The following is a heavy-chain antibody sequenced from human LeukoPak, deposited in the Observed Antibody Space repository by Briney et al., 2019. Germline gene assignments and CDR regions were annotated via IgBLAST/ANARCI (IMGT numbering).Heavy chain of an antibody. J-gene: IGHJ4*02. Sequence: ETLSLTCTVSGGSISSYYWSWIRQPPGKGLEWIGYIYYSGSTNYNPSLKSRVTISVDTSKNQFSLKLSSVTAADTAVYYCARAQWELGSSYGYWGQGTLVTVSS. V-gene: IGHV4-59*01. D-gene: IGHD1-26*01. CDR3: ARAQWELGSSYGY. CDR1: GGSISSYY. CDR2: IYYSGST.